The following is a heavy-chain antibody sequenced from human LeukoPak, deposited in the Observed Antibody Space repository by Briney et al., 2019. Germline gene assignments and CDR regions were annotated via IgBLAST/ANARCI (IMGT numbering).Heavy chain of an antibody. V-gene: IGHV3-30*02. J-gene: IGHJ4*02. CDR1: GFTFSSYG. CDR3: AKDLRLWFGELTADLDY. D-gene: IGHD3-10*01. Sequence: GGSLRLSCAASGFTFSSYGMHWVRQAPAKGLEWVAFIRYDGSNKYYADSVKGRFTISRDNSKNTLYLQMNSLRAEDTAVYYCAKDLRLWFGELTADLDYWGQGTLVTVSS. CDR2: IRYDGSNK.